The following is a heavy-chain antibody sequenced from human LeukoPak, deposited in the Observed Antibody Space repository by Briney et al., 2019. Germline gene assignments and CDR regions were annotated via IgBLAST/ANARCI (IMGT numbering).Heavy chain of an antibody. CDR2: VHSSGST. CDR3: AREAVEYGSGSHDY. D-gene: IGHD3-10*01. V-gene: IGHV4-4*07. Sequence: SETLSLTCTVSGSSIGRFYLSWIRQPAGKGLDWIGRVHSSGSTNYIPSIKSRVTMSVDTSKNQFSLKLNSVTAADTAMDYCAREAVEYGSGSHDYWGQGTLVTVSS. CDR1: GSSIGRFY. J-gene: IGHJ4*02.